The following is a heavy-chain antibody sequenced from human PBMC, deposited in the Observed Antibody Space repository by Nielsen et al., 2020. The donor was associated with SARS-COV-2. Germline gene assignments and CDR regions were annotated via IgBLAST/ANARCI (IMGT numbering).Heavy chain of an antibody. CDR2: VSGSGNTT. V-gene: IGHV3-23*01. Sequence: GESLKISCAASGLIFSNYAMSWVRQAPGKGLEWVSGVSGSGNTTYYTASVKGRFTISRDGSDDTVHLQMDSLRVGDTAIYYCAKESQYSGYDLYYYSYYGMDVWGQGTTVTVSS. CDR3: AKESQYSGYDLYYYSYYGMDV. J-gene: IGHJ6*02. CDR1: GLIFSNYA. D-gene: IGHD5-12*01.